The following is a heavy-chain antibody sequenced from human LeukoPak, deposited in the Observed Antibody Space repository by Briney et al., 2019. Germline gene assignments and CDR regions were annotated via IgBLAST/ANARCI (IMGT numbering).Heavy chain of an antibody. CDR1: GFTFSDYY. CDR2: IGGSGSIT. D-gene: IGHD1-7*01. Sequence: KPGGALRLSCAASGFTFSDYYMGWIRPAPGKELEWAPYIGGSGSITYYTDSVNGRFTTSRDNAKFSMYLQMNSLRAEDTAVYYCGRDFGLFGTKRSFDIWGQGTMVTVSS. V-gene: IGHV3-11*01. CDR3: GRDFGLFGTKRSFDI. J-gene: IGHJ3*02.